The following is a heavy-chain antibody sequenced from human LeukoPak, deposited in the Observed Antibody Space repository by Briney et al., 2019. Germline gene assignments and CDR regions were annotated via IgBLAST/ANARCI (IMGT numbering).Heavy chain of an antibody. CDR3: ARGRNNGYGYVRVRFIDY. CDR1: GFTFSDYY. CDR2: ISSSGSTI. Sequence: PGGSLRLSCAASGFTFSDYYMSWIRQAPGKGLEWVSYISSSGSTIYYADSVKGRFTISRDNAKNSLYLQMNSLRAEDTAVYYCARGRNNGYGYVRVRFIDYWGQGTLVTVSS. J-gene: IGHJ4*02. D-gene: IGHD5-18*01. V-gene: IGHV3-11*01.